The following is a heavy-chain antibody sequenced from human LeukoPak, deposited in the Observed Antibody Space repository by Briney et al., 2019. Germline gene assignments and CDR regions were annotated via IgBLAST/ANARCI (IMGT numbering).Heavy chain of an antibody. D-gene: IGHD3-22*01. CDR2: IYHSGST. J-gene: IGHJ3*02. V-gene: IGHV4-4*02. Sequence: SETLSLTCAVSGGSISTTNWWGWVRQSPGQGLEWIGEIYHSGSTNYNPSLKSRVTISVDKSKNQFSLKLTSVTAADTAVYFCARGPYSYDSSGAFDIWGQGTMVTVSS. CDR3: ARGPYSYDSSGAFDI. CDR1: GGSISTTNW.